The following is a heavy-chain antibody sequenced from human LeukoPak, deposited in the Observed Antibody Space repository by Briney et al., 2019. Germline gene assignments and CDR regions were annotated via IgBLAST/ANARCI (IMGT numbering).Heavy chain of an antibody. Sequence: PGGSLRLSCAASGFTFSSYAMHWVRQAPGKGLEWVAVISYDGSNKYYVDSVKGRFTISRDNSKNTLYLQMNSLRAEDTAVYYCAREYYYDSSGYQALDYWGQGTLVTVSS. CDR1: GFTFSSYA. D-gene: IGHD3-22*01. V-gene: IGHV3-30-3*01. J-gene: IGHJ4*02. CDR3: AREYYYDSSGYQALDY. CDR2: ISYDGSNK.